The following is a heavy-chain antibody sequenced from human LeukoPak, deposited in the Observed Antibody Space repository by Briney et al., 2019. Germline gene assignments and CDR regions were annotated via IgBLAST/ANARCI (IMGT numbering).Heavy chain of an antibody. D-gene: IGHD5-24*01. CDR3: VRDGDAYNFDY. CDR1: GFTFNKYW. J-gene: IGHJ4*02. Sequence: PGGSLRLSCAASGFTFNKYWMHWVRQAPGKGLVWVSRIKGDGTHTSYADSVKGRFTVSRDNAKNTLYLRMDSLRDEDTAVYYCVRDGDAYNFDYWGQGTLVTVSS. CDR2: IKGDGTHT. V-gene: IGHV3-74*01.